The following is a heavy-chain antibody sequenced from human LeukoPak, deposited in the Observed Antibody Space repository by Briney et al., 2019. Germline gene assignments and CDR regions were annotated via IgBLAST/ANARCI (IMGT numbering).Heavy chain of an antibody. CDR2: IIPIFGTA. CDR1: GGTFSSYT. D-gene: IGHD3-22*01. J-gene: IGHJ3*02. CDR3: ARDQSRSYYYDSSTYYGDAFDI. V-gene: IGHV1-69*13. Sequence: SVKVSCEASGGTFSSYTITWVRQAPGQGLEWMGGIIPIFGTANYAQKFQGRVTITADESTSTAYMELSSLRSEDTAVYYCARDQSRSYYYDSSTYYGDAFDIWGQGTMVTVSS.